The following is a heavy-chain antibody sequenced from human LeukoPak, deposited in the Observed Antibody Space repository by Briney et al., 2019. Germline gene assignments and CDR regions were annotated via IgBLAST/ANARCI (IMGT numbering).Heavy chain of an antibody. J-gene: IGHJ4*02. CDR1: GGSISSSSYY. CDR2: IYYSGST. CDR3: ARDRGRLDY. Sequence: PSETLSLTCTVSGGSISSSSYYWGWIRQPPGKGLEWIGYIYYSGSTYYNPSLKSRVTISVDTSKNQFSLKLSSVTAADTAVYYCARDRGRLDYWGQGTLVTVSS. D-gene: IGHD3-10*01. V-gene: IGHV4-31*03.